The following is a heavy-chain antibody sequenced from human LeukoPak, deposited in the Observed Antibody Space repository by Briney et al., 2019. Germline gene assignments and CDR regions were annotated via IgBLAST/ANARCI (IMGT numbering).Heavy chain of an antibody. CDR2: IIPILGIA. CDR3: ATTGVPAAYTTQYNWFDP. Sequence: SVKVSCKASGGTFSSYTISWVRQAPGQGLEWMGRIIPILGIANYALKFQGRVTITADKSTSTAYMELSSLRSEDTAVYYCATTGVPAAYTTQYNWFDPWGQGTLVTVSS. V-gene: IGHV1-69*02. D-gene: IGHD2-2*01. CDR1: GGTFSSYT. J-gene: IGHJ5*02.